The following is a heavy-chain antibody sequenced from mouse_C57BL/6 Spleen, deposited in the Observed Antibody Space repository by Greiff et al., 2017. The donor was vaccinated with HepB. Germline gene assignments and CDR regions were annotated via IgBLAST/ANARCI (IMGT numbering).Heavy chain of an antibody. CDR1: GYTFTSYW. Sequence: VQLQQPGAELVKPGASVKLSCKASGYTFTSYWMHWVKQRPGQGLEWIGMIHPNSGSTKYNEKFKSKATLTVDKSSSTAYMQLSSLTSEDSAVYYCARFTYDYDAMDYWGQGTSVTVSS. J-gene: IGHJ4*01. V-gene: IGHV1-64*01. D-gene: IGHD6-5*01. CDR2: IHPNSGST. CDR3: ARFTYDYDAMDY.